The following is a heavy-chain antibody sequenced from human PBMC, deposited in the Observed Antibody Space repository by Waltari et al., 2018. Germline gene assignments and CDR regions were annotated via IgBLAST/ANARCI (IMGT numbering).Heavy chain of an antibody. CDR2: IVVGSGNT. CDR3: AAFMFYSSSWYWFDP. Sequence: QMQLVQSGPEVKKPGTSVKVSCKASGFTFTSSAMQWVRQARGQRLEWIGWIVVGSGNTNYAQKFQERVTITRDMSTSTAYMELSSLRSEDTAVYYCAAFMFYSSSWYWFDPWGQGTLVTVSS. CDR1: GFTFTSSA. V-gene: IGHV1-58*02. D-gene: IGHD6-13*01. J-gene: IGHJ5*02.